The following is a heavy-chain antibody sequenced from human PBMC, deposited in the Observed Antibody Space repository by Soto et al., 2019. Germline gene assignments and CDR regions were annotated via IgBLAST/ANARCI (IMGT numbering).Heavy chain of an antibody. CDR3: ARHNYDSSGTAVDV. J-gene: IGHJ6*02. CDR1: GGSISSGGYY. V-gene: IGHV4-31*03. CDR2: IYYIGST. Sequence: QVQLQESGPGLVKPSQTLSLTCTVSGGSISSGGYYWSWIRQHPGKGLEWIGYIYYIGSTYYNPSLTSRVTITVDTSKNQFSLKLSSVTAADTAVYYCARHNYDSSGTAVDVWGQGTTVTVSS. D-gene: IGHD3-22*01.